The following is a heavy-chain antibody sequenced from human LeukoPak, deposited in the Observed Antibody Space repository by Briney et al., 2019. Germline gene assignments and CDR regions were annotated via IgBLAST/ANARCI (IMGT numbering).Heavy chain of an antibody. V-gene: IGHV3-30-3*01. J-gene: IGHJ4*02. D-gene: IGHD6-13*01. CDR1: GFTFSSYA. Sequence: GGSLRLSCAASGFTFSSYAMHWVRQAPGKGLEWVAVISYDGSNKYYADSVRGRFTISRDNSKNTLYLQMNSLRAEDTAVYYCARDYPTQVAAAGTSDYWGQGTLVTVSS. CDR3: ARDYPTQVAAAGTSDY. CDR2: ISYDGSNK.